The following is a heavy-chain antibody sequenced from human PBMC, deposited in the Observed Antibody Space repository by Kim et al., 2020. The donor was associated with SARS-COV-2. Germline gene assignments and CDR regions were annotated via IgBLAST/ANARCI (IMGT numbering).Heavy chain of an antibody. CDR3: ARTRGAAAGALDY. J-gene: IGHJ4*02. V-gene: IGHV1-3*01. Sequence: KNSQKFQGRVPITRDTSASTAYMELSSLRSEDTAVYYCARTRGAAAGALDYWGQGTLVTVSS. D-gene: IGHD6-13*01.